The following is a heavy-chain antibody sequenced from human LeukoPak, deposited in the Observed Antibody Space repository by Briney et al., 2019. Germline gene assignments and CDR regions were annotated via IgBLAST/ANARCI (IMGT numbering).Heavy chain of an antibody. D-gene: IGHD6-13*01. V-gene: IGHV4-34*01. Sequence: SETLSLTCAVYGGSFSGYYWSWIRQPPGKGLEWIGEINHSGSTNYNPSLKSRVTISVDTSKNQFSLKLSSVTAADTAVYYCARTGSSSWYSAIYWGQGTLVTVSS. CDR2: INHSGST. CDR3: ARTGSSSWYSAIY. CDR1: GGSFSGYY. J-gene: IGHJ4*02.